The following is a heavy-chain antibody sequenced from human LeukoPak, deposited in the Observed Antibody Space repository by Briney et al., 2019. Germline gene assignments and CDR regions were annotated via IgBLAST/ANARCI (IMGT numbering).Heavy chain of an antibody. J-gene: IGHJ4*02. CDR1: GFPFSSYA. Sequence: GESLRLSCAASGFPFSSYAMSWVRQSPGEGLEWVSCISGSGGSTYYAESVKGRFTISRDNSKNTLYLQMNSLRAEDTAVYYCANLHDYWGQGTLVTVSS. V-gene: IGHV3-23*01. CDR2: ISGSGGST. CDR3: ANLHDY.